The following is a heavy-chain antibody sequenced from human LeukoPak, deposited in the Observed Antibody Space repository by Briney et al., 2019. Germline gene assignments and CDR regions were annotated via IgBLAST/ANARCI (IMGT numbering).Heavy chain of an antibody. CDR2: INPNSGGT. V-gene: IGHV1-2*02. Sequence: ASVKVSCKASGYTFTGYYMRWVRQAPGQGLEWMGWINPNSGGTNYAQKFQGRVTMTRDTSISTAYMELSRLRSDDTAVYYCARMVKYSYGPMYYYYMDVWGKGTTVTVSS. CDR1: GYTFTGYY. D-gene: IGHD5-18*01. J-gene: IGHJ6*03. CDR3: ARMVKYSYGPMYYYYMDV.